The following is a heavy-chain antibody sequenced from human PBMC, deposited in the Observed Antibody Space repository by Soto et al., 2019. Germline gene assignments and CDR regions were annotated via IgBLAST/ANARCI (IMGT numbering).Heavy chain of an antibody. CDR1: GYTFTNYW. V-gene: IGHV5-51*01. D-gene: IGHD1-26*01. Sequence: PGESLKISCKASGYTFTNYWIGWVRQMPGKGLEWMGIIYPDDSDTRYSPSFQGQVTISADRSITTAYLQWSSLKASDTAMYYCARHSKFISGSRFDPWGQGTLVTVS. CDR3: ARHSKFISGSRFDP. J-gene: IGHJ5*02. CDR2: IYPDDSDT.